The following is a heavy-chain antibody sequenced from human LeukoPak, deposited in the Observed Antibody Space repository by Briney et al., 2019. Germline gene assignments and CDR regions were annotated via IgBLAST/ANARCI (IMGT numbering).Heavy chain of an antibody. D-gene: IGHD6-19*01. CDR1: GGSISSSSYY. CDR2: IYYSGST. CDR3: ASDSSGSFY. V-gene: IGHV4-39*07. Sequence: PSQTLSLTCTVSGGSISSSSYYWGWIRQPPGKGLEWIGSIYYSGSTYYNPSLKSRVTISVDTSKNQFSLKLSSVTAADTAVYYCASDSSGSFYWGQGTLVTVSS. J-gene: IGHJ4*02.